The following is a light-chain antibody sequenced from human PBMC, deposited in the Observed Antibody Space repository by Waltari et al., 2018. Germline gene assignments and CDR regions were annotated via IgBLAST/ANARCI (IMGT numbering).Light chain of an antibody. Sequence: QSALTQPRSVSGSPGQSVAISCTGTSSDVGGYNYVSWYQRYPGTAPKLIIYDVTKRPSGVPDRFSGSKSGNTASLTISGLQAEDEADYYCCSYAGTYTPLFGGGTKLTVL. CDR3: CSYAGTYTPL. CDR1: SSDVGGYNY. J-gene: IGLJ2*01. V-gene: IGLV2-11*01. CDR2: DVT.